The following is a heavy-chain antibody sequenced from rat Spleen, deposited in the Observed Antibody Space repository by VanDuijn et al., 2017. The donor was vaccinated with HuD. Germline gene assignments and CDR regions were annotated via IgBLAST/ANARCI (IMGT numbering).Heavy chain of an antibody. CDR3: ARHAYYDGYYHWYFDF. CDR1: GLSFSNYD. Sequence: EVQLVESGGGLVQPGGSLKLSCVASGLSFSNYDMAWVRQAPTKGLEWVATISYDGSSTYYRDSVKGRFTISRDNAKSTLYLQMDSLRSEDTATYYCARHAYYDGYYHWYFDFWGPGTMVTVSS. J-gene: IGHJ1*01. V-gene: IGHV5-29*01. D-gene: IGHD1-12*03. CDR2: ISYDGSST.